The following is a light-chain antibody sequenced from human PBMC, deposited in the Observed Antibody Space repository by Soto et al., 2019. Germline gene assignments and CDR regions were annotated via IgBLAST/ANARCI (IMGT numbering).Light chain of an antibody. V-gene: IGKV3-20*01. CDR2: VAS. CDR3: QQDGNSPTYS. J-gene: IGKJ2*03. CDR1: QSVSSRH. Sequence: IVVTQSPGTLSLSPGERATLSCRASQSVSSRHLAWYQQKPGQAPRLLIYVASGRVTGITDRLSGSGSGTDCTLPSSRPERKESGLYYCQQDGNSPTYSVGQGTKLELK.